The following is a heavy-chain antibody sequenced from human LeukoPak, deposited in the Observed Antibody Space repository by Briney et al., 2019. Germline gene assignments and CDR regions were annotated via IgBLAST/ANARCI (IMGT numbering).Heavy chain of an antibody. J-gene: IGHJ4*02. CDR1: GFTFSSYA. CDR3: APLGVTTSLDY. Sequence: GGSLRLSCAASGFTFSSYAMSWVRQAPGKGLEWVSAISGGGGRTYYADSVKGRFTISRNNSKNSLYLQMNSLRTEDTAVYYCAPLGVTTSLDYWGQGTLVTVSS. V-gene: IGHV3-23*01. CDR2: ISGGGGRT. D-gene: IGHD4-17*01.